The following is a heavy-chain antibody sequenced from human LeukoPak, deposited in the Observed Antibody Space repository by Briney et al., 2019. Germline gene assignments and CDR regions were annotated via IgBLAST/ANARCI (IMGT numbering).Heavy chain of an antibody. CDR2: ISSSSSTI. J-gene: IGHJ6*03. Sequence: PGGSLRLSCAASGLTFSSYSMNWVRQAPGKGLEWVSYISSSSSTIYYADSVKGRFTISRDNAKNSLYLQMNSLRAEDTAVYYCARDRSSSWYQLGVHYYYMDVWGKGTTVTVSS. D-gene: IGHD6-13*01. CDR1: GLTFSSYS. V-gene: IGHV3-48*01. CDR3: ARDRSSSWYQLGVHYYYMDV.